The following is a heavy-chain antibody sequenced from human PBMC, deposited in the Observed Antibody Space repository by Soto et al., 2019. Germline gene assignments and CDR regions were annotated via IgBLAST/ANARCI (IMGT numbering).Heavy chain of an antibody. CDR2: ISSSSSYI. V-gene: IGHV3-21*01. D-gene: IGHD3-22*01. Sequence: GGSLRLSCAASGFTFSSYSMNWVRQAPGKGLEWVSSISSSSSYIYYADSVKGRFTISRDNAKNSLYLQMNSLRAEDTAVYYCARDYEIVGPHWGPDYGMDVWGQGTTVTVSS. J-gene: IGHJ6*02. CDR1: GFTFSSYS. CDR3: ARDYEIVGPHWGPDYGMDV.